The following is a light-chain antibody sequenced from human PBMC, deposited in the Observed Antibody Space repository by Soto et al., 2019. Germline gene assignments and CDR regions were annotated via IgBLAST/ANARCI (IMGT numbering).Light chain of an antibody. V-gene: IGKV3-11*01. Sequence: EIVLTQSPATLSLSPGERATLSCRASQSVSSYLAWYQQKPGQAPRLLIYDASNGATGIPARFSGSGSGTDFTLTFSSLEPEDFAVYYCQQRSNWPSLTFGGGTKV. J-gene: IGKJ4*01. CDR1: QSVSSY. CDR2: DAS. CDR3: QQRSNWPSLT.